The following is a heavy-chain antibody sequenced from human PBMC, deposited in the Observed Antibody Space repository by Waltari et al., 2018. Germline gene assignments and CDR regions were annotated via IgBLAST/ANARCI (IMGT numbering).Heavy chain of an antibody. CDR3: ARDRDWAFDI. V-gene: IGHV3-48*04. CDR2: SSGDSGSI. D-gene: IGHD2-21*01. J-gene: IGHJ3*02. CDR1: GFPFSSYS. Sequence: EVQLVESGGGLVQPGGSLRLSCAASGFPFSSYSMNWFRQVQGRGLGWVYYSSGDSGSIKYADSVKGRITGSRDNAKNSLYLQMSSLTAEDTAVFYCARDRDWAFDIWGQGTMVTVSS.